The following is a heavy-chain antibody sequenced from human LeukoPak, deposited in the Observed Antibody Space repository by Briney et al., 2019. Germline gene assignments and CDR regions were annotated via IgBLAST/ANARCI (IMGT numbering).Heavy chain of an antibody. Sequence: PSETLSLTCTVSGGSISSSSYYWGWIRQPPGKGLEWIGSIYYSGSTYYNPSLKSRVTISVDTSKNQFSLKLSSVTAADTAVYYCARLAGSRNFINYWGQGTLVTVSS. V-gene: IGHV4-39*01. J-gene: IGHJ4*02. CDR2: IYYSGST. CDR1: GGSISSSSYY. D-gene: IGHD6-19*01. CDR3: ARLAGSRNFINY.